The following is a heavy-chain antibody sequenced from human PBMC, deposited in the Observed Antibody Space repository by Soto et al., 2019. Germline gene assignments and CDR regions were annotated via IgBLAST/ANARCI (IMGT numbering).Heavy chain of an antibody. V-gene: IGHV3-7*01. D-gene: IGHD1-26*01. Sequence: EVQLVESGGGLVQPGGSLRVSCAVYGFTFSSCWMSWVRQAPGKGLEWVANIRQDGSEKYYVDSVKGRFPISRDNANNSLFLQMNSLRAEDPAVYYCERSYPACSSNPFDPWAQGPLFTVSS. CDR1: GFTFSSCW. CDR2: IRQDGSEK. J-gene: IGHJ5*02. CDR3: ERSYPACSSNPFDP.